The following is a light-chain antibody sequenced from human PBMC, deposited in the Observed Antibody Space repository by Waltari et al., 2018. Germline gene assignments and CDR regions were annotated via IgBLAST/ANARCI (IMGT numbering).Light chain of an antibody. J-gene: IGLJ2*01. CDR2: EVS. V-gene: IGLV2-11*01. CDR3: CSYAGDYSWI. CDR1: GSAVGGSQY. Sequence: QSALTQPRSVSGSPGQSVTISCTGAGSAVGGSQYVSWYQQHPGKAPKLMLDEVSKRPSGVPDRFSGSKSGNTASLTISGLQAEDEADYYCCSYAGDYSWIFGGGTKVTVL.